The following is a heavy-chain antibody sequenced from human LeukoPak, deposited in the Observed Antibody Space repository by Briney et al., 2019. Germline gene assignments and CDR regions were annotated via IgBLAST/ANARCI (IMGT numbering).Heavy chain of an antibody. D-gene: IGHD3-9*01. Sequence: SETLSLTCAVYGGSSSGDYWSWIRPPLQKGLECIGEINHSGGTNYNPSLKSRVTISVDTSKNQFSLKLSSVTDADTAVYYCARHPPRITIFWRAHDDAFDIWGQGTMVTVSS. J-gene: IGHJ3*02. CDR3: ARHPPRITIFWRAHDDAFDI. CDR2: INHSGGT. CDR1: GGSSSGDY. V-gene: IGHV4-34*01.